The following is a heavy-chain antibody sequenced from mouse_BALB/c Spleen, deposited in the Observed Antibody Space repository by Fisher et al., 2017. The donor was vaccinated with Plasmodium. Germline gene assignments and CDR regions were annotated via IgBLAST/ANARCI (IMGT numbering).Heavy chain of an antibody. V-gene: IGHV1-26*01. D-gene: IGHD4-1*01. J-gene: IGHJ4*01. Sequence: KFKGKAILTVDKSSSTAYMELRSLTFEDSAVYYCARGELGALDYWGQGTSVTVSS. CDR3: ARGELGALDY.